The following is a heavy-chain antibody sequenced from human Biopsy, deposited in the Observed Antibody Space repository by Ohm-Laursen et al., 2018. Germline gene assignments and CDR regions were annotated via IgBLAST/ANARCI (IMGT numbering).Heavy chain of an antibody. V-gene: IGHV4-59*11. D-gene: IGHD4-23*01. Sequence: PSDTLSLTCTVSGGSFTGHYWSWIRQPPGKGLEWIGHISYTGYTSYNASLKRRVTISVDTSRNHFSLRLSSMTAAAMAVYYCARGSNDFGGLYFPRWGQGTLLTVSS. CDR1: GGSFTGHY. J-gene: IGHJ4*02. CDR2: ISYTGYT. CDR3: ARGSNDFGGLYFPR.